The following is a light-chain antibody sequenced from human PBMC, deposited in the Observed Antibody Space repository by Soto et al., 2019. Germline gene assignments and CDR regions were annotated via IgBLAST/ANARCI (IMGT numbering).Light chain of an antibody. V-gene: IGLV2-14*01. CDR2: ELS. CDR3: SSFSSTRTLYV. CDR1: SSDVGGYNY. Sequence: QSALTQPASVSGSPGQSITISCTGASSDVGGYNYVSWYQHHPGKAPKLLIYELSNRPSGVSNRFSGSKSGNPASLTISGLQAEDEADYHCSSFSSTRTLYVFGTGTKLTVL. J-gene: IGLJ1*01.